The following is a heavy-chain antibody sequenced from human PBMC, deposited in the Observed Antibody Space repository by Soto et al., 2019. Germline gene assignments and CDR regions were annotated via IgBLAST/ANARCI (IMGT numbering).Heavy chain of an antibody. J-gene: IGHJ6*02. CDR3: ARDGGRGYNMDV. CDR2: ISSRSGTI. Sequence: EVQLVESGGGLVQPGGSLRLSCAASGFTFNSYNMNWVRQAPGKGLEWISYISSRSGTIYYADSVKGRFTISRDNAKNTLYLQINSLRDEDTAVYYCARDGGRGYNMDVCGQGTTVAVSS. D-gene: IGHD3-16*01. V-gene: IGHV3-48*02. CDR1: GFTFNSYN.